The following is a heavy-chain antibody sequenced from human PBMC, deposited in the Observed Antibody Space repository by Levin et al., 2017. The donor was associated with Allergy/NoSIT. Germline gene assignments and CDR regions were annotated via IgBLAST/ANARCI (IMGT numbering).Heavy chain of an antibody. CDR1: GYTFTSYA. J-gene: IGHJ2*01. CDR3: ARGYYDSSGYYFSSYWYFDL. D-gene: IGHD3-22*01. Sequence: ASVKVSCKASGYTFTSYAMHWVRQAPGQRLEWMGWINAGNGNTKYSQKFQGRVTITRDTSASTAYMELSSLRSEDTAVYYCARGYYDSSGYYFSSYWYFDLWGRGTLVTVSS. CDR2: INAGNGNT. V-gene: IGHV1-3*01.